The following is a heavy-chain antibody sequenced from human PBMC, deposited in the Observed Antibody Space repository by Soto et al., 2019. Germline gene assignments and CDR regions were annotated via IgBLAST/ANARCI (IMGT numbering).Heavy chain of an antibody. V-gene: IGHV3-7*01. D-gene: IGHD5-18*01. J-gene: IGHJ4*02. Sequence: GGSLRLSCAASEVTFSRYWMSWVRQAPGKGLEWVANINQVGNQKYHVDSVKGRFTVSRDNAKNSLYLQMDSLRAEDTAMYYCARGYSYDSLDIWGQGTPVTVSS. CDR1: EVTFSRYW. CDR3: ARGYSYDSLDI. CDR2: INQVGNQK.